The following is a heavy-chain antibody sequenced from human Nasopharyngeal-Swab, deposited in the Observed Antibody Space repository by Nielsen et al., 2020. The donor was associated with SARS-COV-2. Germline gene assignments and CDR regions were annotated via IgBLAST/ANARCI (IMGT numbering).Heavy chain of an antibody. V-gene: IGHV4-34*01. CDR3: ARHTTIFGVVIRPFDY. D-gene: IGHD3-3*01. J-gene: IGHJ4*02. CDR2: INHSGST. Sequence: WISQPPGKGLEGIGEINHSGSTNYNPSLKSRVTISVDTSKNQFSLKLSSVTAADTAVYYCARHTTIFGVVIRPFDYWGQGTLVTVSS.